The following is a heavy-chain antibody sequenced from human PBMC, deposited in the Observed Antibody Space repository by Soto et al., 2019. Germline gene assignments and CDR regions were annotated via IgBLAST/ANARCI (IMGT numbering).Heavy chain of an antibody. Sequence: QVQLVESGGGVVQPGRSLRLSCAASGFTFSSYGIHWVRQAPGKGLEWVAVISYDGSNKYYADSVKGRFTISRDNSKNPLYLQMNSLRAEDTAVYYCARDNVGYYFDYWGQEPWSPSPQ. V-gene: IGHV3-30*03. CDR2: ISYDGSNK. CDR1: GFTFSSYG. D-gene: IGHD2-15*01. J-gene: IGHJ4*01. CDR3: ARDNVGYYFDY.